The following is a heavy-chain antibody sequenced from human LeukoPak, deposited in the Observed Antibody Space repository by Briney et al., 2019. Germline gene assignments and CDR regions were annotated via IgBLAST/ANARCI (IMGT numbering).Heavy chain of an antibody. V-gene: IGHV7-4-1*02. CDR3: ARAHSYSTSSLPGY. CDR2: INTNTGNP. J-gene: IGHJ4*02. CDR1: GYTFISYV. D-gene: IGHD6-6*01. Sequence: ASVKVSCKASGYTFISYVMTWVRQAPGQGLEWMGWINTNTGNPTYAQGFTGRFVFSLDTSVSTAYLQISSLKAEDTAVYYCARAHSYSTSSLPGYWGQGTLVTVSS.